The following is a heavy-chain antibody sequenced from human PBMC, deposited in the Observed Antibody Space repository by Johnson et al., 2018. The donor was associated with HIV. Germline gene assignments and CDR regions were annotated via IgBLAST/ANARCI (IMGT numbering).Heavy chain of an antibody. J-gene: IGHJ3*01. CDR3: ARDGPWLQSQRDAFDV. V-gene: IGHV3-7*01. D-gene: IGHD5-24*01. CDR2: IKQDGTEK. Sequence: EVQLVESGGGLVQPGGSLRLSCAASGFTFSSYWMSWVRQAPGKGLKWVANIKQDGTEKYYVGSVKGRFTISRDNAKNSLYLQMNSLRAEDTAVYYCARDGPWLQSQRDAFDVWGRWTMVTVSS. CDR1: GFTFSSYW.